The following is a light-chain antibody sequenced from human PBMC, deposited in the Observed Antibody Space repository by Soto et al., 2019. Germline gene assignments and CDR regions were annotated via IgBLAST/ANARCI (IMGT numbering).Light chain of an antibody. Sequence: EIVLTQSPATLSVSAGGTVTLSCRASQSIRTNVAWYQQIPGQAPRLLVYGASTRGTGVPARFSGSGSGIEFTITISSLQSEDSAFYYCQQYFNWPLTWTFVPGTKVQIK. CDR1: QSIRTN. CDR2: GAS. CDR3: QQYFNWPLTWT. V-gene: IGKV3-15*01. J-gene: IGKJ3*01.